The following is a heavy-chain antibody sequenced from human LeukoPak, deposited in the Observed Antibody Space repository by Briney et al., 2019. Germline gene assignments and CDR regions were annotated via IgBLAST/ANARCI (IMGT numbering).Heavy chain of an antibody. CDR1: GGIFRSHG. J-gene: IGHJ4*02. D-gene: IGHD4-17*01. Sequence: ASVKVSCKASGGIFRSHGISWVRQAPGQGLEWMGWISAYNGNTNYAQKLQGRVTMTTDTSTSTAYMELRSLRSDDTAVYYCARVGRGDSSYFDYWGQGTLVTVSS. CDR3: ARVGRGDSSYFDY. CDR2: ISAYNGNT. V-gene: IGHV1-18*01.